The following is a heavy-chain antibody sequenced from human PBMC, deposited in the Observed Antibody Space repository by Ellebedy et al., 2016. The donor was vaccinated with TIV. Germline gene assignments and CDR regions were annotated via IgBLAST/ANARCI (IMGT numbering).Heavy chain of an antibody. CDR1: GGSISSSSYY. CDR3: ARHDYYGSGSYYSDLAWFDP. J-gene: IGHJ5*02. D-gene: IGHD3-10*01. Sequence: MPSATLSLTCTLSGGSISSSSYYWGWIRQPPGKGLEWIASIYYSGSTYYNPSLKSRVTISVDTSKNQFSLKLSSVTAADTAVYYCARHDYYGSGSYYSDLAWFDPWGQGTLVTVSS. CDR2: IYYSGST. V-gene: IGHV4-39*01.